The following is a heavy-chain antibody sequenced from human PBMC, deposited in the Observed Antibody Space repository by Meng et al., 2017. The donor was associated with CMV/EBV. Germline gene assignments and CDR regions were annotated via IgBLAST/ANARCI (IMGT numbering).Heavy chain of an antibody. CDR1: GGSLSVYS. CDR3: ARLRGTVPRLEYYYYYYGMDV. CDR2: SNHCGRT. Sequence: GSLRLSCAVYGGSLSVYSWSWIRQLPGKGLEWIGESNHCGRTSYNPSLKSRVTIPVDTAKNQFSLKLSSVTAADTAVYYCARLRGTVPRLEYYYYYYGMDVWGQGTTVTVSS. D-gene: IGHD3-3*01. J-gene: IGHJ6*02. V-gene: IGHV4-34*01.